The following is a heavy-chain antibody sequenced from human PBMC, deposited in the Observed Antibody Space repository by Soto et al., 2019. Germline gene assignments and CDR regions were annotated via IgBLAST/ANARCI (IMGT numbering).Heavy chain of an antibody. D-gene: IGHD3-10*01. Sequence: EARILESGGGLAQPGGSLKISCTASGFNFKIYAMSWVRQAPGKGLEWVSGISASATQSYYAESVKGRFAISRDNSKSTLYLQLDSLTPEDTARYYCAKPITAGGSNYWGPGTLVAVSS. CDR2: ISASATQS. J-gene: IGHJ4*02. CDR1: GFNFKIYA. V-gene: IGHV3-23*01. CDR3: AKPITAGGSNY.